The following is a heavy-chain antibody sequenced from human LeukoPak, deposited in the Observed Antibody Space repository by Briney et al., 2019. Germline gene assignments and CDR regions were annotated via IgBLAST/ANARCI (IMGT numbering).Heavy chain of an antibody. CDR2: IYYSGSA. D-gene: IGHD5-18*01. J-gene: IGHJ4*02. CDR3: ATIQGGYSYGYREEVDY. CDR1: GGSISSSSYY. V-gene: IGHV4-39*01. Sequence: PSETLSLTCTVSGGSISSSSYYWGWIRQPPGKGLEWIGSIYYSGSAYYNPSLKSRVTISVDTSKNQFSLKLSSVTAADTAVYYCATIQGGYSYGYREEVDYWGQGTLVTVSS.